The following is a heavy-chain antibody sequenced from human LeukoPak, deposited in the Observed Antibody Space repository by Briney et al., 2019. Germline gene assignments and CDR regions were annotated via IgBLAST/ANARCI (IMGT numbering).Heavy chain of an antibody. CDR2: IYPRDSDI. CDR3: ARSYYYGSGSYCLDY. J-gene: IGHJ4*02. V-gene: IGHV5-51*01. D-gene: IGHD3-10*01. Sequence: GESLKISCQGSGYSFTNYRIGWVRQMPGKGLEWMGIIYPRDSDIKYSPSFQGQVIISADESISTAYLQWSSLEASDTAMYYCARSYYYGSGSYCLDYWGQGTLVTVSS. CDR1: GYSFTNYR.